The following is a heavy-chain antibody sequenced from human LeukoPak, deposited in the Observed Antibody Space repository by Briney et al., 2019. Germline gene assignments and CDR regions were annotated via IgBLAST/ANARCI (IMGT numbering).Heavy chain of an antibody. Sequence: SVKVSCKASGGTFSSYAISWVRQAPGQGLEWMGGIIPVFGTAIYAQKFQGRVAITADESTSTAYMELSSLRSDDMAVYYCARGIWSTTLTAYYLDYWGQGTLVTVSS. CDR3: ARGIWSTTLTAYYLDY. V-gene: IGHV1-69*13. CDR1: GGTFSSYA. D-gene: IGHD4-17*01. J-gene: IGHJ4*02. CDR2: IIPVFGTA.